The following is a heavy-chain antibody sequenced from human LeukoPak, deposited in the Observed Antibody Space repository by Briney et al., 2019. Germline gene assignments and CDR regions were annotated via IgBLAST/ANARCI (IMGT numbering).Heavy chain of an antibody. J-gene: IGHJ4*02. V-gene: IGHV4-34*01. Sequence: PSETLSLTCGVYDGSFNYYYWNWIRQPPGKGLEWIGEINHSGSTSYNPSLKSRVTISVDTSKNQFSLKLSSVTAADTAVYYCARGHRGYCSSTSCPRGDDYWGQGTLVTVSS. CDR1: DGSFNYYY. D-gene: IGHD2-2*01. CDR2: INHSGST. CDR3: ARGHRGYCSSTSCPRGDDY.